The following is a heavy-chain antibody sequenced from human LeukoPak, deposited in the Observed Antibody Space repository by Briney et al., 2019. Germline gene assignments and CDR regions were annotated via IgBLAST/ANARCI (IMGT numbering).Heavy chain of an antibody. J-gene: IGHJ4*02. V-gene: IGHV6-1*01. D-gene: IGHD5-12*01. CDR2: TFYRSKWYN. CDR3: ARDKGGSGYDHLDS. CDR1: GDSVYTNSAA. Sequence: SQTLSLTCAISGDSVYTNSAAWNWIRPSPSRGLVWLGRTFYRSKWYNDYAVSVKSRITINPDTSKNQFSLQLNSVTPEDTAVYYCARDKGGSGYDHLDSWGQGTLVTVSS.